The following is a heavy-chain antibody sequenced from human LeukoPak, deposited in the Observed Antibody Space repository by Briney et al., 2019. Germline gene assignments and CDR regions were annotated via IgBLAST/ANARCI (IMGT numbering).Heavy chain of an antibody. D-gene: IGHD5-12*01. Sequence: PGGSLRLSCAASGFTFSSYAMSWVRQAPGKGLGWASDIRGNGGSTYYAHSVKGRFTISRDNSKNTLYLQMNSLRPEDTAVYYCAKVRVRGYGDAFDIWGQGTMVTVSS. CDR1: GFTFSSYA. V-gene: IGHV3-23*01. CDR2: IRGNGGST. CDR3: AKVRVRGYGDAFDI. J-gene: IGHJ3*02.